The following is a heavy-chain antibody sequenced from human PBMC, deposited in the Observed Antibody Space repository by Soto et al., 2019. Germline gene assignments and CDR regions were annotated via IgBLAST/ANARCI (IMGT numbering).Heavy chain of an antibody. J-gene: IGHJ5*02. CDR3: ARAFPSPDDIVVVVAATEVVSWFDP. CDR1: GGSFSGYY. Sequence: PSETLSLTCAVYGGSFSGYYWSWIRQPPGKGLEWIGEINHSGSTNYNPSLKSRVTISVDTSKNQFSLKLSSVTAADTAVYYCARAFPSPDDIVVVVAATEVVSWFDPWGQGTLVTVSS. D-gene: IGHD2-15*01. CDR2: INHSGST. V-gene: IGHV4-34*01.